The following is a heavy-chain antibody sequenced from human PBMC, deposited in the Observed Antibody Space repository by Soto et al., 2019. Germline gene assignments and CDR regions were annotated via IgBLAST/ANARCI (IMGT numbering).Heavy chain of an antibody. CDR2: INXYXVXX. CDR3: GRGRSGQIVVFY. D-gene: IGHD5-12*01. Sequence: GASVKVSCKASGYTFTSYYLHWVRQAPGQGLXVMGXINXYXVXXXYXXXFQGRVTMTMDMSITTVYMELSNLSPEDTAVYYCGRGRSGQIVVFYWAQGTPVTVYS. CDR1: GYTFTSYY. J-gene: IGHJ4*02. V-gene: IGHV1-2*02.